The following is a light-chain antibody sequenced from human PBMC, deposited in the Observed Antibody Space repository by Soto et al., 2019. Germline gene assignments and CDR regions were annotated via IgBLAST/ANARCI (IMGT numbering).Light chain of an antibody. Sequence: QSALTQPASVSGSPGQSITISCTGSSSDIGDYNYVSWYQQHPGKAPKLMIFEVRNRPSGVSNRFSGSKSGNTASLTISGLQAEDEAHYYCSSYTSSSTAVFGTGTKLTVL. J-gene: IGLJ1*01. CDR3: SSYTSSSTAV. CDR2: EVR. V-gene: IGLV2-14*01. CDR1: SSDIGDYNY.